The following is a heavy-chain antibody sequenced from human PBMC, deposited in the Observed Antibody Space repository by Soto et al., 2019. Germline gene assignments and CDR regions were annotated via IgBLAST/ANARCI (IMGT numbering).Heavy chain of an antibody. J-gene: IGHJ4*02. CDR3: ATGIYGDYVDY. CDR1: GFTFSSYW. D-gene: IGHD4-17*01. CDR2: IKQDGSEK. Sequence: GGSLRLSCAASGFTFSSYWMSWVRQAPGKGLEWVANIKQDGSEKYYVDSVKGRFTISRDNAKNSLYLQMNSLRAEDTAVYYCATGIYGDYVDYWGQGTLVTVSS. V-gene: IGHV3-7*01.